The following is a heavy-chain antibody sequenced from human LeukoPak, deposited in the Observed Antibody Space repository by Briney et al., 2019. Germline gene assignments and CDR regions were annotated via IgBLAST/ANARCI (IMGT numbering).Heavy chain of an antibody. CDR1: GFTFSSYA. CDR3: AKDRGSWPFYFDS. V-gene: IGHV3-23*01. J-gene: IGHJ4*02. Sequence: GSLRLSCAASGFTFSSYAINWVRQAPGKGLEWVSSITGGGRSTYYADSVKGRFTISRDNSKNTVSLQMNSLRDEDTAVYYCAKDRGSWPFYFDSWGQGTLVTVSS. D-gene: IGHD6-13*01. CDR2: ITGGGRST.